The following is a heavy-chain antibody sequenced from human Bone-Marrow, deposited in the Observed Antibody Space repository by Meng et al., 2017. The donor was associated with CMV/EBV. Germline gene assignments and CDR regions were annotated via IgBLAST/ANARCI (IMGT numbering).Heavy chain of an antibody. V-gene: IGHV1-46*01. CDR3: AREYQLLSWSYYGMDV. J-gene: IGHJ6*02. CDR2: INPSGGST. CDR1: GYTFTSYY. D-gene: IGHD2-2*01. Sequence: ASVKVSCKASGYTFTSYYMHWVRQAPGQGLEWMGIINPSGGSTSYAQKFQGRVTMTRDTSTSTVDMELSSLRSEDTAVYDGAREYQLLSWSYYGMDVWGQGTTVTVSS.